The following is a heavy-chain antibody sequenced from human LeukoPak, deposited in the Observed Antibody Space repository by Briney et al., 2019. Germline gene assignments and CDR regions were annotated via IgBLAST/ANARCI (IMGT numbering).Heavy chain of an antibody. CDR1: GFTFSRNW. CDR2: IKEDGSAD. J-gene: IGHJ4*02. V-gene: IGHV3-7*01. CDR3: ATAVGNYVPYYFDY. Sequence: PGGSLRLSCAASGFTFSRNWMSWVRQAPGKGLEWVANIKEDGSADYYMDSVKGRFTISRDNAKNSLYLQMNSLRAEDTAVYYCATAVGNYVPYYFDYWGQGTLVTVSS. D-gene: IGHD1-7*01.